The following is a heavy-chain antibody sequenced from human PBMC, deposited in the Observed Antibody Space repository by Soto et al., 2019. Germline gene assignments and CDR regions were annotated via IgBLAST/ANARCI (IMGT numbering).Heavy chain of an antibody. Sequence: ASVKVSCKASGGTFSSYAISWVRQAPGQGLEWMGGIIPIFGTANYAQKFQGRVTITADKSTSTAYMELSSLRSEDTAVYYCARPTRIARGYYYYYGMDVWGQGTTVTVSS. V-gene: IGHV1-69*06. CDR2: IIPIFGTA. CDR1: GGTFSSYA. D-gene: IGHD3-10*01. J-gene: IGHJ6*02. CDR3: ARPTRIARGYYYYYGMDV.